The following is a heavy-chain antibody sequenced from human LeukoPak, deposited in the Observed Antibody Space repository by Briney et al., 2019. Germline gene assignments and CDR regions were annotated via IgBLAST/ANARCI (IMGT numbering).Heavy chain of an antibody. CDR3: ARTTEGGYSYGSFYYYYMDV. V-gene: IGHV4-30-4*07. D-gene: IGHD5-18*01. Sequence: PSETLSLTCAVSGGSIISGGYSWSWIRQPPGKGVEWIGCIFYSGSTQYNPSLKSRVTMSVDTSKNQFSLKLSSVTAADTAVYYCARTTEGGYSYGSFYYYYMDVWGKGATVTISS. J-gene: IGHJ6*03. CDR2: IFYSGST. CDR1: GGSIISGGYS.